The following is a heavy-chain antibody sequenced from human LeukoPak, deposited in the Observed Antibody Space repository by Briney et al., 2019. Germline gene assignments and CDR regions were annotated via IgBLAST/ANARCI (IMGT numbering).Heavy chain of an antibody. D-gene: IGHD1-14*01. Sequence: PGGSLRLSCAASGFTFSFYCMSWVRQAPGKGLEWVANIKEEGSEKYYVDSVKGRFTISRDNAKNSLYRQMNSLRAEDTAMYYGARDRKETMNNPRGMDVWGQGTTVTVS. CDR2: IKEEGSEK. J-gene: IGHJ6*02. CDR3: ARDRKETMNNPRGMDV. V-gene: IGHV3-7*03. CDR1: GFTFSFYC.